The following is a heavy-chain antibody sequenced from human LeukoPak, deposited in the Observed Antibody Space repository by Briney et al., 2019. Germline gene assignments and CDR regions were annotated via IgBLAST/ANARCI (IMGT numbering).Heavy chain of an antibody. V-gene: IGHV3-30*03. Sequence: GGSLRLSCGASGFTFSSYGMHWVRQASGKGLEWVAVISYDGSNKYYADSVKGRFTISRDNSKNTLFLQMHSLRAEDTAVYYCARDRPFDYFDYWGQGTLVTVSS. J-gene: IGHJ4*02. CDR1: GFTFSSYG. CDR3: ARDRPFDYFDY. D-gene: IGHD3-3*01. CDR2: ISYDGSNK.